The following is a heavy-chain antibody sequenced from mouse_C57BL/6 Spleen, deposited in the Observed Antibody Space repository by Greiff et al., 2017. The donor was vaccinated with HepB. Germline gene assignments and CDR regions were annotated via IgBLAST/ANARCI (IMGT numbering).Heavy chain of an antibody. V-gene: IGHV1-82*01. Sequence: QVQLQQSGPELVKPGASVKISCKASGYAFSSSWMNWVKQRPGKGLEWIGRIYPGDGDTNYNGKFKGKATLTADKSSSTAFMQLSSLTSEDSAVYFCARDYDPYWYFDVWGTGTTVTVSS. CDR3: ARDYDPYWYFDV. CDR1: GYAFSSSW. CDR2: IYPGDGDT. D-gene: IGHD2-4*01. J-gene: IGHJ1*03.